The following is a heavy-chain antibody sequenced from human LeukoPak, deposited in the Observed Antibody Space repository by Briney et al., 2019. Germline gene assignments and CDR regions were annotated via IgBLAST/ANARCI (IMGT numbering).Heavy chain of an antibody. J-gene: IGHJ5*02. CDR3: ARDSQASIAAAGTYRNQFDP. V-gene: IGHV4-39*07. D-gene: IGHD6-13*01. CDR1: GGSISSSGCY. CDR2: IYYSGST. Sequence: PSETLSLTCSVSGGSISSSGCYWGWIRQPPGKGLEYIGSIYYSGSTYLNPSLKSRVTISVDTSKNQFSLKLSSVTAADTAVYYCARDSQASIAAAGTYRNQFDPWGQGTLVTVSS.